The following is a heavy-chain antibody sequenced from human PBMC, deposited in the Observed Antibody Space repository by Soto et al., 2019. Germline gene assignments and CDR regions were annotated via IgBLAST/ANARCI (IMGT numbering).Heavy chain of an antibody. J-gene: IGHJ4*02. CDR1: GYTLTELS. V-gene: IGHV1-3*01. CDR3: ARGPNPYYFDY. Sequence: GASVKVSCKVSGYTLTELSMHWVRQAPGERLEWMGWINAGNGDTKYSQKFQGRVTITRNTSASTAYMELSSLRSEDTAVYYCARGPNPYYFDYWGQGTLVTVSS. CDR2: INAGNGDT.